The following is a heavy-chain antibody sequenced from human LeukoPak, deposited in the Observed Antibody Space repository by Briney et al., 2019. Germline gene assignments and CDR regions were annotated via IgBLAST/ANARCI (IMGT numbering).Heavy chain of an antibody. CDR2: IYTSGST. Sequence: SETLSLTCAVYGGSFSGYYWSWIRQPAGKGLEWIGRIYTSGSTNYNPSLKSRVTISVDTSKNQFSLKLSSVTAADTAVYYCARVSYDSSGYYYAGGWFDPWGQGTLVTVSS. CDR3: ARVSYDSSGYYYAGGWFDP. CDR1: GGSFSGYY. V-gene: IGHV4-59*10. D-gene: IGHD3-22*01. J-gene: IGHJ5*02.